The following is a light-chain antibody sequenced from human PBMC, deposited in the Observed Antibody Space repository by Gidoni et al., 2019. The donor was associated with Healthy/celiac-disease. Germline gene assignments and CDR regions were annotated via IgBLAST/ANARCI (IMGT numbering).Light chain of an antibody. V-gene: IGKV1-5*03. CDR3: QHYNTYPWT. CDR2: KSS. J-gene: IGKJ1*01. CDR1: QSISWW. Sequence: DSEMTQSPSTLSASVGDRVTITCRASQSISWWLAWYHQEPGKAPKFLIYKSSSLESGVTSRFSGSGSGTEFTLTISSLPPDDFATYYCQHYNTYPWTFXXXTKVEIK.